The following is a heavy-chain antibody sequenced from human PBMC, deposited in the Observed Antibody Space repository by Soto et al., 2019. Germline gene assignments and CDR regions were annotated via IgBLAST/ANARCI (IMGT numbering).Heavy chain of an antibody. J-gene: IGHJ6*02. D-gene: IGHD2-21*02. CDR2: IIPIVGTA. V-gene: IGHV1-69*01. CDR1: GGTFSSYA. CDR3: ARGDYYYYYGMDV. Sequence: QVQLVQSGAEVKKPGSSVKVSCKASGGTFSSYAIRWVRQAPGPGLEWMGGIIPIVGTANYAQKFQGRVTITADESTRTAYMELSSLRSEDTAVYYCARGDYYYYYGMDVWGQGTTVTVSS.